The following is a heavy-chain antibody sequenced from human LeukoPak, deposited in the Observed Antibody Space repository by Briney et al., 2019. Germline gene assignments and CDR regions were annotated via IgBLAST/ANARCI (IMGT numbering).Heavy chain of an antibody. D-gene: IGHD3-10*01. CDR1: GYSFTSYW. V-gene: IGHV5-51*01. CDR2: IYPGDSDT. CDR3: ARRDYYGSGSYYNFDY. J-gene: IGHJ4*02. Sequence: GESLKISGKGSGYSFTSYWIGWVRQMPGKGLEWMGIIYPGDSDTRYSPSFQGQVTISADKSISTAYLQWSSLKASDTAMYYCARRDYYGSGSYYNFDYWGQGTLVTVSS.